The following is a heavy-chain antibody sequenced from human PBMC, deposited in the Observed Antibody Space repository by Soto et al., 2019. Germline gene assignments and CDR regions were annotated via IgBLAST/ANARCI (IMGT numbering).Heavy chain of an antibody. Sequence: PGGSLRLSCAASGFTFSSYGMHWVRQAPGKGLEWVAVIWYDGSNKYYADSVKGRFTISRDNSKNTLYLQMNSLRAEDTAVYYCARVTKQLGAFDIWGQGTMVTVS. J-gene: IGHJ3*02. CDR1: GFTFSSYG. CDR2: IWYDGSNK. V-gene: IGHV3-33*01. CDR3: ARVTKQLGAFDI. D-gene: IGHD6-6*01.